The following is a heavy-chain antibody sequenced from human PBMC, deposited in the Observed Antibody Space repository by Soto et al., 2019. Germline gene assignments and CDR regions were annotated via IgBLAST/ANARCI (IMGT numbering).Heavy chain of an antibody. D-gene: IGHD6-13*01. CDR1: GGSFSGYY. Sequence: SETLSLSCAVYGGSFSGYYWRWIRQPPGKGLEWIGEINHSGSTNYNPSLKSRVTISVDTSKNQFSLKLSSVTAADTAVYYCARGGLYSSSWTYYYYYMDVWGKGTTVTVSS. CDR2: INHSGST. CDR3: ARGGLYSSSWTYYYYYMDV. V-gene: IGHV4-34*01. J-gene: IGHJ6*03.